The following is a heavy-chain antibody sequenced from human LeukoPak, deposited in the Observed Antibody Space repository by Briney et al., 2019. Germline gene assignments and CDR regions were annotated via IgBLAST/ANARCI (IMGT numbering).Heavy chain of an antibody. CDR2: IDYSGYT. CDR3: ARGGYYGSGNDFRFDP. CDR1: GYSISSSYY. D-gene: IGHD3-10*01. Sequence: SETLSLTCTVSGYSISSSYYWSWIRQPPGKGLEWIGYIDYSGYTNYNPSLKSRVTISVDTSKNQFSLKLTSVTAADTAVYFCARGGYYGSGNDFRFDPWGQGTLVTVSS. J-gene: IGHJ5*02. V-gene: IGHV4-59*13.